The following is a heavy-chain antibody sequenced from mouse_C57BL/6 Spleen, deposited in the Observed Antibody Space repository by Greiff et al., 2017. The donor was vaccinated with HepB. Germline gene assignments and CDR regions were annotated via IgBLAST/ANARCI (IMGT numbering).Heavy chain of an antibody. CDR3: ARYHYYGSSLYAMDY. J-gene: IGHJ4*01. CDR1: GFTFTDYY. CDR2: IRNKANGYTT. Sequence: EVKVVESGGGLVQPGGSLSLSCAASGFTFTDYYMSWVRQPPGKALEWLGFIRNKANGYTTEYSASVKGRFTISRDTSQSILYLQMNALRAEGSATYYCARYHYYGSSLYAMDYWGQGTSVTVSS. V-gene: IGHV7-3*01. D-gene: IGHD1-1*01.